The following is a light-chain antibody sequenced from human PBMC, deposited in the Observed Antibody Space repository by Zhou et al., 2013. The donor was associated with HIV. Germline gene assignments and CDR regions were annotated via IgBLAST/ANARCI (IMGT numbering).Light chain of an antibody. J-gene: IGKJ4*01. CDR3: QQRSNWPPGLT. Sequence: EIVLTQSPGTLSLSPGERATLSCRASQSLSSTYLAWYQQKPGQAPRLLIYDASNRATGIPARFSGSGSGTDFTLTISSLEPEDFAVYYCQQRSNWPPGLTFGGGTKVEIK. CDR1: QSLSSTY. V-gene: IGKV3-11*01. CDR2: DAS.